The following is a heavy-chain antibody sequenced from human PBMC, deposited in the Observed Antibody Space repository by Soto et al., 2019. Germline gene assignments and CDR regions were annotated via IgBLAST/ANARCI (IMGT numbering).Heavy chain of an antibody. Sequence: ASVKVSCKVSGYTLTELSMHWVRQAPGKGREWMGGFDPEDGETIYAQKFQGRVTMTEDTSTDTAYMELSSLRSEDTAVYYCATDRGGAAASYYYYGMDVWGQGTTVTVSS. J-gene: IGHJ6*02. V-gene: IGHV1-24*01. CDR2: FDPEDGET. D-gene: IGHD6-13*01. CDR3: ATDRGGAAASYYYYGMDV. CDR1: GYTLTELS.